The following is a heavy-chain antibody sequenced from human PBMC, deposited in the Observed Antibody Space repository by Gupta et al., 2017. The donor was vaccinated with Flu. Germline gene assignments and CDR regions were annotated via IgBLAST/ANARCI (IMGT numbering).Heavy chain of an antibody. J-gene: IGHJ4*02. D-gene: IGHD4-23*01. CDR3: AKDRSGNPAIDY. V-gene: IGHV3-23*01. CDR2: VGAGGDRT. CDR1: GLTFSHYA. Sequence: EVQLLESGGALVQPGGSLRLSCAASGLTFSHYAMNGVRQAPGKGLEWVSTVGAGGDRTYYADSVMGRFTISRDNSKNTVYLQMNSLRGDDTAVYYCAKDRSGNPAIDYWGQGTLVTVS.